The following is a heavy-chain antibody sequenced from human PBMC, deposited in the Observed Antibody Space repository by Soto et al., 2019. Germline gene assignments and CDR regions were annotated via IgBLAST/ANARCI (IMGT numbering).Heavy chain of an antibody. D-gene: IGHD3-22*01. CDR2: ITTDGTYA. J-gene: IGHJ4*02. Sequence: EVQLVESGGDLVQPGGSLRLSCAAYGFTFSTYWMHWVRQAPGKGLLWVARITTDGTYATYADSVKGRFTISRDNAKNTLELQMISLRVEDAAVYYCAAGGSGYYANWGQGTLVPVSS. CDR1: GFTFSTYW. V-gene: IGHV3-74*01. CDR3: AAGGSGYYAN.